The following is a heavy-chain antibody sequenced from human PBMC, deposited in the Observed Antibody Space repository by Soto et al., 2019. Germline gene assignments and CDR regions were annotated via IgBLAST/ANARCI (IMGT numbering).Heavy chain of an antibody. Sequence: QLQLQESGPGLVKPSETLSLTCTVSGGSISSSSYYWGWIRQPPGKGLEWIGSIYYSGSTYYNPSLTSRVTISVDTSKNQFSLKLSSVTAADTAVYYCARKTRTTVTPPFPYGMDVWGQGTTVTVSS. CDR3: ARKTRTTVTPPFPYGMDV. CDR1: GGSISSSSYY. V-gene: IGHV4-39*01. CDR2: IYYSGST. J-gene: IGHJ6*02. D-gene: IGHD4-4*01.